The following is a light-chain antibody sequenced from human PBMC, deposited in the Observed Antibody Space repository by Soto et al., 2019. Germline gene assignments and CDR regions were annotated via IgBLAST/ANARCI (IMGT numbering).Light chain of an antibody. CDR3: SSYAGTYTYLV. CDR2: DVS. J-gene: IGLJ2*01. Sequence: QSALTQPRSVSGSPGQSVTISCTGTSSDVGGYNYVSWYQQHPGKAPKLMVYDVSKRPSGVPDRFSGSKSGNTASLTISGLQAEDEADYCCSSYAGTYTYLVFGGGTKVTVL. V-gene: IGLV2-11*01. CDR1: SSDVGGYNY.